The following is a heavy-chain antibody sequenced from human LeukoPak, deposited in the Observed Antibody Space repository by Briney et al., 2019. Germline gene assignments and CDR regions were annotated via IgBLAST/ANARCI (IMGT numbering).Heavy chain of an antibody. CDR2: INGSGGST. CDR3: AKVKAFGGVIVNDAFDI. J-gene: IGHJ3*02. CDR1: GFTFRSYA. V-gene: IGHV3-23*01. Sequence: GGSLRLSCAASGFTFRSYAMSWVRQAPGKGLEWVSGINGSGGSTYYADPVKGRFTISRDNSKNTLYLQMNGLRAEDTAVYYCAKVKAFGGVIVNDAFDIWGQGTMVTVSS. D-gene: IGHD3-16*02.